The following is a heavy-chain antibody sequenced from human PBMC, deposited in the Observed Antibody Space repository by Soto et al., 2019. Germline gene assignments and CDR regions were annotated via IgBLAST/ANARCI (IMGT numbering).Heavy chain of an antibody. CDR1: GGTFSSYT. V-gene: IGHV1-69*02. CDR3: ASHDTIGPFDI. J-gene: IGHJ3*02. D-gene: IGHD3-3*01. CDR2: IIPILGIA. Sequence: ASVKVSCKASGGTFSSYTISWVRQAPGQGLEWMGRIIPILGIANYAQKFQGRVTITADKSTSTAYMELSSLRSEDTAVYYCASHDTIGPFDIWGQGTMVTVSS.